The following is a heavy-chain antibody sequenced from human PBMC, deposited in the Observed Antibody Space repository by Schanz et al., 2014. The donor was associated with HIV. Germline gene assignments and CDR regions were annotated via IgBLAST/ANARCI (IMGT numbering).Heavy chain of an antibody. D-gene: IGHD6-19*01. V-gene: IGHV1-46*01. CDR2: INPIDGMT. CDR1: GGTFSNYA. Sequence: QVQLVQSGAEVKMPGSSVKVSCKASGGTFSNYAMTWVRQAPGQGPEWMGIINPIDGMTSYAQKLQGRVTLTRETSTSTVYMDLRSLRSEDTAVYYCARAPYTSGWYGVDYWGQGTLVTVSS. CDR3: ARAPYTSGWYGVDY. J-gene: IGHJ4*02.